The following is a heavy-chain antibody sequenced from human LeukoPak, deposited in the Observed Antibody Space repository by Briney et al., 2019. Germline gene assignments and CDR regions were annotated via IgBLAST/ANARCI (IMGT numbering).Heavy chain of an antibody. CDR1: GFTFSSYG. Sequence: GGSLRLSCAPSGFTFSSYGMHWVRQAPGKGLEWVAGISSDGSNKYYAASVKGRFTISRDNSKNTLYLQMNSLRAEDTAVYYCARDFPRPHSSHPLGPPEYWGQGTLVTVSS. CDR3: ARDFPRPHSSHPLGPPEY. CDR2: ISSDGSNK. V-gene: IGHV3-33*05. J-gene: IGHJ4*02. D-gene: IGHD6-13*01.